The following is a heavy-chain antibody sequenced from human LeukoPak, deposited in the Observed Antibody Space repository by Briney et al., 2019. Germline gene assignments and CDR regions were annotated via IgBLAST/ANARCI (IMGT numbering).Heavy chain of an antibody. D-gene: IGHD5-18*01. V-gene: IGHV3-23*01. J-gene: IGHJ4*02. CDR2: ISGSGGST. CDR3: AKGGLSIQLWSPMYYFDS. CDR1: GFTFSSYG. Sequence: GGSLRLSCAASGFTFSSYGMSWVRQAPGKGLEWVSAISGSGGSTYYADSVKGRFTISRDNSKNTLYLQMNSLRAEDTAVYYCAKGGLSIQLWSPMYYFDSWGQGALVTVSS.